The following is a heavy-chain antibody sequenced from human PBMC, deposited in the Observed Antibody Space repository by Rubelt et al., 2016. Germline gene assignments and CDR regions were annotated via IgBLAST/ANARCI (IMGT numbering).Heavy chain of an antibody. Sequence: ESGPGLVKPSQTLSLTCTVSGGSISSGGYYWSWIRQHPGKGLEWIGYIYYSGSTYYNPSLKSRVTISVDTSKNLFSLKLSSVTAADTAVYYCAREDMVRGELNFDYWGQGTLVPVSS. CDR2: IYYSGST. D-gene: IGHD3-10*01. CDR1: GGSISSGGYY. J-gene: IGHJ4*02. CDR3: AREDMVRGELNFDY. V-gene: IGHV4-31*03.